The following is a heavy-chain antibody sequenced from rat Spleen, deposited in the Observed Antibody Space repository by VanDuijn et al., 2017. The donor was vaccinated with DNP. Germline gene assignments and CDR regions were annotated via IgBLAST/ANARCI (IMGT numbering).Heavy chain of an antibody. Sequence: EVQLVESGGGLVQPGRSLKLSCAASGFTFSDYYMAWVRQAPTKGLEWVAYIGSDGSSTYYRDSVKGRFTISRDNAKSTLYLQMDSLRSEDTATYYCARPDYWGQGVMVTVSS. CDR3: ARPDY. CDR2: IGSDGSST. CDR1: GFTFSDYY. V-gene: IGHV5-7*01. J-gene: IGHJ2*01.